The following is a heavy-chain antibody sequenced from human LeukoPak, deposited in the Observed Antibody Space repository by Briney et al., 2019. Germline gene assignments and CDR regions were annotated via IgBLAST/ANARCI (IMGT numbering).Heavy chain of an antibody. CDR3: AKGSSGWYY. J-gene: IGHJ4*02. Sequence: GGSLRLSCAASGFTFSSYGMHWVRRAPGKGLEWVAYIQYDGSNQQYADSVKGRFIISRDRSKNIPYLQMNSLRAEDTAVYYCAKGSSGWYYWGQGTLVTVSS. CDR1: GFTFSSYG. V-gene: IGHV3-30*02. D-gene: IGHD6-19*01. CDR2: IQYDGSNQ.